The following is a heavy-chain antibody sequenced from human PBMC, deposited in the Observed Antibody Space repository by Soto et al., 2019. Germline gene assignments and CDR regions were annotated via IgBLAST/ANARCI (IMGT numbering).Heavy chain of an antibody. D-gene: IGHD3-10*01. V-gene: IGHV3-66*01. CDR3: ARDFYFHGSGTMGGYFDY. CDR1: GITVSSNY. Sequence: EVQLVESGGGLVLPGGSLRLSCAASGITVSSNYMSWVRQAPGKGLEWVSVIYSGCSTYYADSVKGRFTISRDNSKNTLYVQMNSLRAEDTAVYYCARDFYFHGSGTMGGYFDYWGQGTLVTVSS. CDR2: IYSGCST. J-gene: IGHJ4*02.